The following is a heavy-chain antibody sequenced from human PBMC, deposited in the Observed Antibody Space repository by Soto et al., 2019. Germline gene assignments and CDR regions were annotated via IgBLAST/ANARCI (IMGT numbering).Heavy chain of an antibody. CDR1: GGTFSSYA. Sequence: QVQLVQSGAEVKKPGSSVKVSCKASGGTFSSYAISWVRQAPGQGLEWMGGIIPIFGTANYAQKFQGRVTITAVESTSTAYMELSSLRSEDTAVYYCARNALVDTATIYYFDYWGQGTLVTVSS. V-gene: IGHV1-69*01. J-gene: IGHJ4*02. CDR2: IIPIFGTA. D-gene: IGHD5-18*01. CDR3: ARNALVDTATIYYFDY.